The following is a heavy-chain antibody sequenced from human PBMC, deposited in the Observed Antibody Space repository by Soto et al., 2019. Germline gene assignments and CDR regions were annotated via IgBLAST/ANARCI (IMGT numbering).Heavy chain of an antibody. J-gene: IGHJ4*02. V-gene: IGHV3-74*01. D-gene: IGHD6-19*01. CDR2: IKSDGSTT. Sequence: EVQLVESGGGLVQPGGSLRLSCAASGFTFSSSWMHWVRQPPGKGLVWVSRIKSDGSTTNYADSLKGRFTISRDNAKNTLYLQMNKLRAEDTGVYYCARGPPGWYGYDYWGQGTLVTVSS. CDR1: GFTFSSSW. CDR3: ARGPPGWYGYDY.